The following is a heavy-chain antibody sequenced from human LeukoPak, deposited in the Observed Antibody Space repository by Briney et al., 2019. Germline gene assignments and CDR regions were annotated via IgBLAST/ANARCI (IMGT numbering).Heavy chain of an antibody. J-gene: IGHJ4*02. CDR3: AGWSEWELLRFDY. D-gene: IGHD1-26*01. CDR1: GFTSSSYA. CDR2: ISGSGGRT. Sequence: GGSLRLSCAASGFTSSSYAVSWVRQAPGKGLEWVSAISGSGGRTYYADSVKGRFTIYRDNSKNTLYLQLNSLRAEDSAVYYCAGWSEWELLRFDYWGQGTLVTVSS. V-gene: IGHV3-23*01.